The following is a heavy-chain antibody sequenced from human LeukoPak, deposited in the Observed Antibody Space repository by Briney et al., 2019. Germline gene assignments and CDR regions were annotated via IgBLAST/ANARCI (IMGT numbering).Heavy chain of an antibody. J-gene: IGHJ4*02. Sequence: PGGSLRLSCAASGFTFSGCGMHWVRQAPGKGLEWVAVISYDGTNKYYADSVKGRFTISRDNSKNTLYLQMNSLRAEDTAVYYCAKDLAGSGSYSFDYWGQGTLVTVSS. CDR2: ISYDGTNK. CDR1: GFTFSGCG. D-gene: IGHD1-26*01. V-gene: IGHV3-30*18. CDR3: AKDLAGSGSYSFDY.